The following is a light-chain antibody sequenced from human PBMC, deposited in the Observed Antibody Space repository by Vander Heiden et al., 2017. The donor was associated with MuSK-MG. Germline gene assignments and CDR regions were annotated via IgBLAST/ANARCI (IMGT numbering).Light chain of an antibody. CDR1: RSISSN. J-gene: IGKJ1*01. V-gene: IGKV3-15*01. CDR3: HHYSNSWT. Sequence: EIVTTQPPASLSLSPGGRANLSCRASRSISSNYLGWYQQKPGQAPRLLIYGAPTSASGIPARFSGSGSATEFTLTISSLQSEDFAVYYWHHYSNSWTFGPGTKVEIK. CDR2: GAP.